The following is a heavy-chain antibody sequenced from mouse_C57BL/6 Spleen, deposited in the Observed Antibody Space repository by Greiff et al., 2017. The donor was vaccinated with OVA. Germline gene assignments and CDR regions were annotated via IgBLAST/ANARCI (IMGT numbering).Heavy chain of an antibody. Sequence: QVQLQQSGAELARPGASVKLSCKASGYTFTSYGISWVKQRPGQGLEWIGEIYPRSGNTYYNEKFKGKATLTADKSSSTAYMELRSLTSEDSAVYFCARRDGSSYWYFDVWGTGTTVTVSS. J-gene: IGHJ1*03. CDR3: ARRDGSSYWYFDV. D-gene: IGHD1-1*01. V-gene: IGHV1-81*01. CDR2: IYPRSGNT. CDR1: GYTFTSYG.